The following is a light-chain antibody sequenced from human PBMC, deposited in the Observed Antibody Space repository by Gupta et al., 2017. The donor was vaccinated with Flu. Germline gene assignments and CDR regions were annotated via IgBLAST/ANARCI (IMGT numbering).Light chain of an antibody. Sequence: QSVLPQPPSLFGTPGKSVTISCSGSSSNIGGSTVPWYQHLPGTAPKLLLHTNNQRPSGIPDRISGSKSGTSAPLAISGLQSDDEADDYCATGDGSLDGRVFGGGTKLTVL. CDR3: ATGDGSLDGRV. V-gene: IGLV1-44*01. J-gene: IGLJ3*02. CDR2: TNN. CDR1: SSNIGGST.